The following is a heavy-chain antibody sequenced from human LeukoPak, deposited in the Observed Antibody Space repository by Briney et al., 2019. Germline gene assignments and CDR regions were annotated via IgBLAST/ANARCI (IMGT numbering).Heavy chain of an antibody. CDR1: GFSFSGYA. Sequence: GGSLRLSCVASGFSFSGYAIHWVRQAPGKGLEWVALISYNGGRKDYADSVKGRFTISRDNPKNTLYLQMNSLRAEDTAVYYCARGPLGYQLLFSWFDPWGQGTLVTVSS. D-gene: IGHD2-2*01. CDR2: ISYNGGRK. CDR3: ARGPLGYQLLFSWFDP. V-gene: IGHV3-30*04. J-gene: IGHJ5*02.